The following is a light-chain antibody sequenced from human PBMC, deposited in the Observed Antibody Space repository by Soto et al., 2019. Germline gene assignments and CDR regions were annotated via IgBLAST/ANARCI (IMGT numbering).Light chain of an antibody. V-gene: IGKV1-27*01. J-gene: IGKJ1*01. CDR1: QSISNY. CDR3: QQYYSTPRS. Sequence: DIQMTQSPSPLSASVSARVAITCRASQSISNYLDWYQQKPGKVPKLLIYAASTLQSGVPSRFSGSGSGTDFTLTISSLQPEDVATYYCQQYYSTPRSFGQGTKVDIK. CDR2: AAS.